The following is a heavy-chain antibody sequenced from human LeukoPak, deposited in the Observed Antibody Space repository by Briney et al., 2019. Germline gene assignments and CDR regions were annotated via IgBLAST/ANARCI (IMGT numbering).Heavy chain of an antibody. J-gene: IGHJ4*02. CDR3: ARGSYYYYYDSSGYEGTGFDY. V-gene: IGHV4-4*07. D-gene: IGHD3-22*01. Sequence: SETLSLTCTVSGGSISSYYWSWIRQPAGKGLEWIGRIHTSGSTNYNPSLKSRVTMSVDTSKNQFSLKVNSVTAADTAVYYCARGSYYYYYDSSGYEGTGFDYWGQGTPVTVSS. CDR1: GGSISSYY. CDR2: IHTSGST.